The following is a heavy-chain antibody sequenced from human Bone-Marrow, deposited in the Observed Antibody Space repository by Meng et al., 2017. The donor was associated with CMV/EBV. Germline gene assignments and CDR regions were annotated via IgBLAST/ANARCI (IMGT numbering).Heavy chain of an antibody. J-gene: IGHJ4*02. CDR2: IYSGGST. V-gene: IGHV3-66*02. Sequence: GGSLRLSCAASGFTFSSYAMSWVRQAPGKGLEWVSVIYSGGSTYYADSVKGRFTISRDNSKNTLYLQMNSLRAEDTAVYYCARDLIGTTGGWEPFDYWGQGTLVTVSS. CDR1: GFTFSSYA. D-gene: IGHD4-17*01. CDR3: ARDLIGTTGGWEPFDY.